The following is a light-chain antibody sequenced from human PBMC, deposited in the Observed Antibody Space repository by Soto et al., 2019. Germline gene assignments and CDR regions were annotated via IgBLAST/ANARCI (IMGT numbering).Light chain of an antibody. V-gene: IGLV2-14*01. CDR2: DVS. J-gene: IGLJ1*01. CDR1: SSDVGGYNY. CDR3: SSYTSSITLV. Sequence: QSVLTQPASVSGSPGQSITISCTGTSSDVGGYNYVSWYQQHPGKAPKLMIYDVSNRPSGVSNRFSGSKSGNTASLTISGLQAEYLSYYYCSSYTSSITLVFGTGPKFTVL.